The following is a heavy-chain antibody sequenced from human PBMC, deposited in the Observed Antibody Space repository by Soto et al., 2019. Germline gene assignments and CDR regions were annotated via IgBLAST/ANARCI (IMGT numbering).Heavy chain of an antibody. CDR1: GYTFTGYY. V-gene: IGHV1-2*02. J-gene: IGHJ6*02. CDR2: INPNSGGT. Sequence: ALVKVSCKASGYTFTGYYMHWVRQAPGQGLEWMGWINPNSGGTNYAQKFQGRFTISRDNAKNSVSLQMNSLRAEDTAVYYCAREYTAWPLAYGLDVWGQGTTDTVS. CDR3: AREYTAWPLAYGLDV. D-gene: IGHD2-2*02.